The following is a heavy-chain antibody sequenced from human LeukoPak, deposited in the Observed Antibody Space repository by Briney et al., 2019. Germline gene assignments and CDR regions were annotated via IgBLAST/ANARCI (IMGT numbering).Heavy chain of an antibody. CDR1: GFTVSSNY. D-gene: IGHD3-10*01. Sequence: PGGSLRLSCAASGFTVSSNYMSWVRQAPGKGLERVSVIYSGGSTYYADSVKGRFTISRDNSKNTLYVQMNSLRAEDTAVYYCARGSGSGSYYPRFDYWGQGTLVTVSS. CDR2: IYSGGST. V-gene: IGHV3-53*01. J-gene: IGHJ4*02. CDR3: ARGSGSGSYYPRFDY.